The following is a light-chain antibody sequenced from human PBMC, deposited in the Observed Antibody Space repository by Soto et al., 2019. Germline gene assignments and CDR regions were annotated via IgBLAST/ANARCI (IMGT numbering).Light chain of an antibody. V-gene: IGLV2-14*01. J-gene: IGLJ2*01. Sequence: QSALTQPASVSGSPGQSITISCTGTNSDIGGYNYVSWYQQHPGKAPKLMIYDVSNRPSGVSNRFSGSKSGNTASLTISGLQVEDEADYYCSSYTSSSTLNVVFGGGTKLTVL. CDR1: NSDIGGYNY. CDR2: DVS. CDR3: SSYTSSSTLNVV.